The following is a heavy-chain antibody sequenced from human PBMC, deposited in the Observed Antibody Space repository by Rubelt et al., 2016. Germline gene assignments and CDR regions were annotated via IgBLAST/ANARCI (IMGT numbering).Heavy chain of an antibody. Sequence: EVQLLESGGGLVQPGGSLRLSCAASGFTFSSYAMSWVRQAPGQGLEWVSAISGSGAGTYYADSVKGRFTISRDKSKNMLYLQMNGRRAEDTAVYYCTRGRECKGGSCFSGYWGQGTLVTVSS. V-gene: IGHV3-23*01. CDR2: ISGSGAGT. CDR3: TRGRECKGGSCFSGY. D-gene: IGHD2-15*01. J-gene: IGHJ4*02. CDR1: GFTFSSYA.